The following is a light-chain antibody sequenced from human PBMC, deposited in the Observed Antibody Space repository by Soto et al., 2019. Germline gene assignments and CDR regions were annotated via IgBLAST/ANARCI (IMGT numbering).Light chain of an antibody. J-gene: IGLJ1*01. CDR1: TTDVGSYKL. Sequence: QSALTQPASVSGSPGQSITISCTGTTTDVGSYKLVSWYQQHPGKAPKLMIYEVSRRPSGVSNRFSGSKSGNTASLTISGLQAEDEADYYCCSWAGSSTFYFFGSGTKDTVL. CDR2: EVS. V-gene: IGLV2-23*02. CDR3: CSWAGSSTFYF.